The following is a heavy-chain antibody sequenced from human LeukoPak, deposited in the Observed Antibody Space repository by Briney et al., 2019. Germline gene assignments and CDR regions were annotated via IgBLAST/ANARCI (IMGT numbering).Heavy chain of an antibody. V-gene: IGHV3-30-3*01. CDR1: GFTFSSYA. CDR2: ISYDGSNK. D-gene: IGHD4-23*01. Sequence: GRSLRLSCAASGFTFSSYAMHWVRQAPGKGLEWVAVISYDGSNKYYADSVKGRFTISRDNSKNTLYLRMNSLRAEDTAVYYCAPATVETVGYWGQGTPVTVSS. CDR3: APATVETVGY. J-gene: IGHJ4*02.